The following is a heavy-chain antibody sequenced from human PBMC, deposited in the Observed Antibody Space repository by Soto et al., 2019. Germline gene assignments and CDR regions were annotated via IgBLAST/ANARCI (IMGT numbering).Heavy chain of an antibody. J-gene: IGHJ4*02. CDR3: AGYRPLSY. Sequence: EVQLVESGGGLVQPGGSLRLSCAASGFTVSSNYMSWVRQAPAKGLEWVSIISSGVNTYYADSVKGRFTISRDNSKNTLYLHMNSLRAEATAVYYCAGYRPLSYWGQGTLVTVSS. V-gene: IGHV3-66*01. CDR1: GFTVSSNY. CDR2: ISSGVNT. D-gene: IGHD2-2*02.